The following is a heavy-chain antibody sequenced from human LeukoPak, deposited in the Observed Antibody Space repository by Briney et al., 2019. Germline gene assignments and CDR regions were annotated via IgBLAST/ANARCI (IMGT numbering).Heavy chain of an antibody. CDR1: GYTLTELS. CDR2: FDPEDGET. Sequence: ASVKVSCKVSGYTLTELSMHWVRQAPRKGLEWMGGFDPEDGETIYAQKFQGRVTMTEDTSTDTAYMELSSLRSEDTAVYYCATDVRYYYDSRPVPPGMNWGQGTLVTVSS. D-gene: IGHD3-22*01. J-gene: IGHJ4*02. CDR3: ATDVRYYYDSRPVPPGMN. V-gene: IGHV1-24*01.